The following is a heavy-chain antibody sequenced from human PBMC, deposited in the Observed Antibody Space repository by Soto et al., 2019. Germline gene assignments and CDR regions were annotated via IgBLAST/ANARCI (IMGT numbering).Heavy chain of an antibody. D-gene: IGHD3-16*02. J-gene: IGHJ4*02. CDR3: AKALGELSPESFDY. Sequence: LRLSCAASGFTFSSYAMHWVRQAPGKGLEWVAIMSYDGNNQYYADSVKGRFTISRDNFKNTLHLQMNSLRAEDTAVYYCAKALGELSPESFDYWGQGILVTVSS. V-gene: IGHV3-30*18. CDR2: MSYDGNNQ. CDR1: GFTFSSYA.